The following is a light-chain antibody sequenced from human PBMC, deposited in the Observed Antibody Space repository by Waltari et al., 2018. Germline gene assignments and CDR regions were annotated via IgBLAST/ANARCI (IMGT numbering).Light chain of an antibody. CDR1: QSISRY. CDR2: GAS. V-gene: IGKV3-20*01. CDR3: QHHFRLPAT. J-gene: IGKJ1*01. Sequence: IMLTQSPGTLSLSPGERATLSCRASQSISRYLAWYQQKPGQAPRLLIYGASTRATGIPDRFSGSGSGTDFSLTISGLEPEDSAVYHCQHHFRLPATFGQGTKVEIK.